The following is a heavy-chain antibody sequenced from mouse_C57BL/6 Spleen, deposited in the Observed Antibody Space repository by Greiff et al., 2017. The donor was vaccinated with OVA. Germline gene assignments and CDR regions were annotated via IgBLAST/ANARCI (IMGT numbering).Heavy chain of an antibody. CDR1: GYTFTSYW. CDR3: ARSGGDYLDY. V-gene: IGHV1-53*01. CDR2: INPSNGGT. J-gene: IGHJ2*01. D-gene: IGHD3-1*01. Sequence: QVHVKQPGTELVKPGASVKLSCKASGYTFTSYWMHWVKQRPGQGLEWIGNINPSNGGTNYNEKFKSKATLTVDKSSSTAYMQLSSLTSEDAAVYYCARSGGDYLDYWGQGTTLTVSS.